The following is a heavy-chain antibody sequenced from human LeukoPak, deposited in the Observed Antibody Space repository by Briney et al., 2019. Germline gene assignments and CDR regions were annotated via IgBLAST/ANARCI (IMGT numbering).Heavy chain of an antibody. Sequence: GGSLRLSCAASGFTFSTYEMNWVRQAPGKGLEWVSYISSSGSSIYYADSVKGRFTISRDNAKNSLYLQMNSLRAEDTAVYYCARDPRGGYFDTSGPPYWGQGTLVTVSS. CDR2: ISSSGSSI. J-gene: IGHJ4*02. V-gene: IGHV3-48*03. D-gene: IGHD3-22*01. CDR3: ARDPRGGYFDTSGPPY. CDR1: GFTFSTYE.